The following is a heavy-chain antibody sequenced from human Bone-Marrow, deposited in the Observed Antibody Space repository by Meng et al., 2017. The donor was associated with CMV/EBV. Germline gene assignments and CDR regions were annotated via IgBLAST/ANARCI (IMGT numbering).Heavy chain of an antibody. J-gene: IGHJ4*02. V-gene: IGHV3-48*04. Sequence: GESLKISCAASGFTFSSYGMHWVRQAPGKGLEWVSYISSSSSTIYYADSVKGRFTISRDNAKNSLYLQMNSLRAEDTALYYCARDNRGYDSSGYFEFDYWGQGTLVTVSS. CDR3: ARDNRGYDSSGYFEFDY. D-gene: IGHD3-22*01. CDR2: ISSSSSTI. CDR1: GFTFSSYG.